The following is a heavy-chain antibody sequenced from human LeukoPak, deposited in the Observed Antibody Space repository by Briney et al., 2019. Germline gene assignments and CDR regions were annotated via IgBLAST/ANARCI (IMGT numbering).Heavy chain of an antibody. D-gene: IGHD6-19*01. J-gene: IGHJ4*02. CDR3: AKDRVAWQWLVPDY. CDR1: GFTFSSYG. Sequence: PGGTLRLSCAASGFTFSSYGMSWVRQAPGKGLEWVSAISGSGGSTYYADSVKGRFTISRDNSKNTLYLQMNSLRAEDTAVYYCAKDRVAWQWLVPDYWGQGTLVTVSS. V-gene: IGHV3-23*01. CDR2: ISGSGGST.